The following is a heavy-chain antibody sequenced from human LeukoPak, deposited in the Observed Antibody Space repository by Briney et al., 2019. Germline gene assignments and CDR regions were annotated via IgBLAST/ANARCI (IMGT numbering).Heavy chain of an antibody. D-gene: IGHD3-10*02. CDR1: GFTFSSYS. Sequence: GGSLRLSCAASGFTFSSYSMNWVRQAPGKGLEWVSYISSGGSTICYADSVKGRFTISRDNGENSLYLQMSSLRDGDTAVYYCARCSLAFFDYWGQGTLVTVSS. CDR2: ISSGGSTI. J-gene: IGHJ4*02. CDR3: ARCSLAFFDY. V-gene: IGHV3-48*02.